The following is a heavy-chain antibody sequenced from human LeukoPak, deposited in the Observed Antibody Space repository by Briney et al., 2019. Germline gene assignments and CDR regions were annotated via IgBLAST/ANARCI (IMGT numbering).Heavy chain of an antibody. V-gene: IGHV1-2*02. CDR3: ARDLDIAVAGYFDY. D-gene: IGHD6-19*01. CDR2: INPNSGGT. Sequence: ASVKVSCKASGYTFTGYYMHWVRLAPGQGLEWMGWINPNSGGTNYAQKFQGRVTMTRDTSISTAYMELSRLRSDDTAVYYCARDLDIAVAGYFDYWGQGTLVTVSS. J-gene: IGHJ4*02. CDR1: GYTFTGYY.